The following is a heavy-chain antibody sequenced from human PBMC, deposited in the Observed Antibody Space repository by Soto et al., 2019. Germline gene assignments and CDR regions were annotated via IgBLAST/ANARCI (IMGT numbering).Heavy chain of an antibody. Sequence: GGSLRLSCAASGFTFSNAWINWVRQAPGKGLEWVGRIKSKTDGGTTDYAGPEKGRFAISRDDSNNMVYLQMNSLKIEDTAVYYCTTDSYSTIIIVRFDYWGHGTLVTVSS. CDR2: IKSKTDGGTT. V-gene: IGHV3-15*07. CDR3: TTDSYSTIIIVRFDY. D-gene: IGHD3-22*01. CDR1: GFTFSNAW. J-gene: IGHJ4*01.